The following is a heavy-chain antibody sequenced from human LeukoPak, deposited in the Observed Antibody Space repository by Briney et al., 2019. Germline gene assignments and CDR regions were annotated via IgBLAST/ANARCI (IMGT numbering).Heavy chain of an antibody. Sequence: SETLSLTCAVYGGSFSGYYWSWIRQPPGKGLEWIGEINHSGSTNYNPSLKSRVTISVDTSKNQFSLKLSSVTAADTAVYYCARDQSSWFDPWGQGTMVTVSS. V-gene: IGHV4-34*01. CDR1: GGSFSGYY. J-gene: IGHJ5*02. CDR3: ARDQSSWFDP. CDR2: INHSGST. D-gene: IGHD2-2*01.